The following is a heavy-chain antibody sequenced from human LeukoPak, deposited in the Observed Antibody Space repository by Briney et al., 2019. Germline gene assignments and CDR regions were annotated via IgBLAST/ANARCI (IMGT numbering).Heavy chain of an antibody. CDR3: ARGNSGSWFDP. V-gene: IGHV5-51*01. CDR1: GYSFSDYW. D-gene: IGHD4-23*01. J-gene: IGHJ5*02. CDR2: IYPHDSKT. Sequence: GESLKISCKGSGYSFSDYWIVWVRQLPEKGLEWMGIIYPHDSKTRYSPSLQGQVTMSADKSTSTAYLQWSSLEASDTAMYYCARGNSGSWFDPWGQGTLVTVSS.